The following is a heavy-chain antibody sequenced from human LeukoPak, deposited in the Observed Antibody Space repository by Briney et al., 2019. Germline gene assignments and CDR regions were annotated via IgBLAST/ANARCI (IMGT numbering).Heavy chain of an antibody. CDR2: ISSSSSYI. Sequence: PGGSLRLSCAASGFTFSSYSMNWVRQAPGKGLEWVSSISSSSSYIYYADSVKGRFTISRDNAKNSLYLQMNSLRAEDTAVYYCARERPFEYSSSSNQPSDYWGQGTLVTVSS. CDR1: GFTFSSYS. D-gene: IGHD6-6*01. V-gene: IGHV3-21*01. CDR3: ARERPFEYSSSSNQPSDY. J-gene: IGHJ4*02.